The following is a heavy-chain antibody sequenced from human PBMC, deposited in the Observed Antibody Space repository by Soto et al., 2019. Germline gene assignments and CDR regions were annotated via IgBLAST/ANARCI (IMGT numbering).Heavy chain of an antibody. CDR2: IYWDDDK. V-gene: IGHV2-5*02. CDR1: GFSLSTSGVG. D-gene: IGHD2-15*01. CDR3: AHRGSDCSGGSCYPHFDY. J-gene: IGHJ4*02. Sequence: QITLKESGPTLVKPTQTLTLTCTFSGFSLSTSGVGVGWIRQPPGKALVWLALIYWDDDKRYSPSLKSRLTITKDTSKNQVVLTMTNMDPVDTATYYCAHRGSDCSGGSCYPHFDYWGQGTLVTVSS.